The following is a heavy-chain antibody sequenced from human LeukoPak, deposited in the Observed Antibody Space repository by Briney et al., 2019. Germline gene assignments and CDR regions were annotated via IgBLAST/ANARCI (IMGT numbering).Heavy chain of an antibody. D-gene: IGHD3-3*01. CDR2: IIPILGIA. V-gene: IGHV1-69*04. Sequence: GASVKVSCKASGGTFSSYTISWVRQAPGQGLEWMGRIIPILGIANYAQEFQGRITITADKSTSTAYMELSSLRSEDTAVYYCARDRFVDYDFWSGYYPPAEIDYWGQGTLVTVSS. J-gene: IGHJ4*02. CDR3: ARDRFVDYDFWSGYYPPAEIDY. CDR1: GGTFSSYT.